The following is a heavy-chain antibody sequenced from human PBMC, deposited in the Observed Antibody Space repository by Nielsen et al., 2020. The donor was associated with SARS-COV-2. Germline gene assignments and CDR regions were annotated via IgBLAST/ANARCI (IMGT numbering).Heavy chain of an antibody. J-gene: IGHJ4*02. Sequence: ASVKVSCKVSGYTLTELSMHWVRQAPGKGLEWMVGFDPEDGETIYAQKFQGRVTMTEDTSTDTAYMELSRLRSEDTAVYYCATVIGSNVLRYFDWAYWGQGTLVTVSS. CDR1: GYTLTELS. D-gene: IGHD3-9*01. CDR3: ATVIGSNVLRYFDWAY. CDR2: FDPEDGET. V-gene: IGHV1-24*01.